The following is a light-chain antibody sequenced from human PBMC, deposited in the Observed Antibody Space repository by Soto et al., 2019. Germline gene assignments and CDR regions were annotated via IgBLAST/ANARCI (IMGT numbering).Light chain of an antibody. Sequence: IGLSHSPATLSLSPGERATLSCRASQSVSSYLAWYQQKPGQAPRLLIYDASNRATGIPARFSGSGSGTDFTLTISSLEPEDFAVYYCQQGSNWPPITFCQGTRLAIK. V-gene: IGKV3-11*01. CDR1: QSVSSY. J-gene: IGKJ5*01. CDR3: QQGSNWPPIT. CDR2: DAS.